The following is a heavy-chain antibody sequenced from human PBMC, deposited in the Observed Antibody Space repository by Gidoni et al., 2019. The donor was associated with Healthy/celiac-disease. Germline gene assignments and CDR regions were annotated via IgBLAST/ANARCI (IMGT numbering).Heavy chain of an antibody. Sequence: QVQLQESGPGLVKPSQPLSLTCTFSAVSISSGGYYWSLIRQHPGKGLEWIGYLYYSGSTYYNPSLKSRVTISVDTSKNQFSLKLSSVTAADTAVYYCARSYGDQHGVGYWGQGTLVTVSS. V-gene: IGHV4-31*03. CDR2: LYYSGST. D-gene: IGHD4-17*01. J-gene: IGHJ4*02. CDR3: ARSYGDQHGVGY. CDR1: AVSISSGGYY.